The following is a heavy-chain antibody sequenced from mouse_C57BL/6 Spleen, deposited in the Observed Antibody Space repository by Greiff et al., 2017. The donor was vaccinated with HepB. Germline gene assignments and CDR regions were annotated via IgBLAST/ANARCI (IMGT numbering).Heavy chain of an antibody. CDR2: VYPGRGST. J-gene: IGHJ2*01. V-gene: IGHV1-55*01. D-gene: IGHD2-5*01. CDR1: GYTFTSYW. CDR3: ASGYSNLFDY. Sequence: VQLQQPGAELVKPGASVKMSCKASGYTFTSYWITWVKQRPGQGLEWIGDVYPGRGSTNYNEKFKSKATLTVDTSSSTAYMQLSSLTSEDSAVYYCASGYSNLFDYWGQGTTLTVSS.